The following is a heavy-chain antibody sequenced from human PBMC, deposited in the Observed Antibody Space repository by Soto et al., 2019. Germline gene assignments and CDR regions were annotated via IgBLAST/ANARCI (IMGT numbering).Heavy chain of an antibody. CDR1: GFTFSSYA. V-gene: IGHV3-23*01. CDR2: ISINGQGI. Sequence: GGSLRLSCAASGFTFSSYAMSWVRQAPGKGLEWVSAISINGQGIYYADSGRGRFTISRDNSRNTVFLHMDSLRAEDTAVYYCAKDRAYPRDYFHYGGQGTLVTVSS. J-gene: IGHJ4*02. CDR3: AKDRAYPRDYFHY.